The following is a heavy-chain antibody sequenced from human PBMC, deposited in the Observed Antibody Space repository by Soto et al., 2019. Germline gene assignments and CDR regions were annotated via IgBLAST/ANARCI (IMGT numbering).Heavy chain of an antibody. CDR1: GFTFSSYA. CDR2: ISGSGGST. J-gene: IGHJ2*01. V-gene: IGHV3-23*01. Sequence: EVQLLESGGGLVQPGGSLRLSCAASGFTFSSYAMNWVRQAPGKGLEWVSVISGSGGSTYYADSVKGRFTTSRDNSNNTLYLQMNSLRAEDTAVYYCAKRTVGWYFDLWGRGTLVTVSS. D-gene: IGHD4-17*01. CDR3: AKRTVGWYFDL.